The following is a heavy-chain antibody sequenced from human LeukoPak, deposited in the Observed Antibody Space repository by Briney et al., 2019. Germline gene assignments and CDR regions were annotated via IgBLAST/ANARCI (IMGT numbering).Heavy chain of an antibody. CDR1: GFTFSSYA. CDR2: ISYDGSNK. V-gene: IGHV3-30-3*01. Sequence: PGGSLRLSCAASGFTFSSYAMHWVRQAPGKGLEWVAVISYDGSNKYYADSVKGRFTISRDNSKNTLYLQMNSLRAEDTAVYYCARELTYYYDSSGYYSPYFDYWGQGTLVTVSS. D-gene: IGHD3-22*01. CDR3: ARELTYYYDSSGYYSPYFDY. J-gene: IGHJ4*02.